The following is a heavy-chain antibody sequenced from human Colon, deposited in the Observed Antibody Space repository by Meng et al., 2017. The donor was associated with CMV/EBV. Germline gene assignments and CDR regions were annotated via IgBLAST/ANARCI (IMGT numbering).Heavy chain of an antibody. Sequence: GGSLRLSCEASEFAINTYAMAWVRQAPGKGLEWVGHIKPKSEGATTEYAAPVTGRFAISRDESKNTLHLEMNTVKTEDTGVYYCTTMGGYDKDYWGQGTLVTVSS. J-gene: IGHJ4*02. CDR3: TTMGGYDKDY. CDR1: EFAINTYA. D-gene: IGHD5-12*01. V-gene: IGHV3-15*01. CDR2: IKPKSEGATT.